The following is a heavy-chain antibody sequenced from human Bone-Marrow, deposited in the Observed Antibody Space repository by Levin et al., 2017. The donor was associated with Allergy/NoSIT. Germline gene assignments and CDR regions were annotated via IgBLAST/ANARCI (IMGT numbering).Heavy chain of an antibody. CDR1: GVSLSNDDYN. Sequence: SETLSLTCSVSGVSLSNDDYNWNWIRQRPGKGLEWLGYITYSGNTYYKPSLKSRLTISLDTSKNDFSLRLQSVTVADTAVYFCAREGLLKNEFFGARSGAFDLWGQGTVVTVSP. CDR3: AREGLLKNEFFGARSGAFDL. J-gene: IGHJ3*01. CDR2: ITYSGNT. V-gene: IGHV4-30-4*01. D-gene: IGHD3-10*01.